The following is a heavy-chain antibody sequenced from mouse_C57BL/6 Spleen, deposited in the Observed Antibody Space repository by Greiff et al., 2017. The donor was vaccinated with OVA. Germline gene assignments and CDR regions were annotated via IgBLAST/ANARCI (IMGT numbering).Heavy chain of an antibody. J-gene: IGHJ2*01. CDR1: GYTFTDYE. V-gene: IGHV1-15*01. Sequence: VHLVESGAELVRPGASVTLSCKASGYTFTDYEMHWVKQTPVHGLEWIGAIDPETGGTAYNQKFKGKAILTADKSSSTAYMELRSLTSEDSAVYYCTYYYGSSYEGYYFDYWGQGTTLTVSS. CDR2: IDPETGGT. CDR3: TYYYGSSYEGYYFDY. D-gene: IGHD1-1*01.